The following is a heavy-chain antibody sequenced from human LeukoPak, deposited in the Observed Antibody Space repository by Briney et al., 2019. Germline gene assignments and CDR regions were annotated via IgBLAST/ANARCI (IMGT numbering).Heavy chain of an antibody. Sequence: ASVKVSCKVSGYSLSELSKHWVRQAPGEGLEWMGGFAPEHGQTVYAQKFQGRVTMTADTSTDTAYMDLSSLTSEDTAMYYCTTGPGAISDDDYWGQGTLVTVSS. CDR3: TTGPGAISDDDY. CDR2: FAPEHGQT. CDR1: GYSLSELS. V-gene: IGHV1-24*01. J-gene: IGHJ4*02. D-gene: IGHD4/OR15-4a*01.